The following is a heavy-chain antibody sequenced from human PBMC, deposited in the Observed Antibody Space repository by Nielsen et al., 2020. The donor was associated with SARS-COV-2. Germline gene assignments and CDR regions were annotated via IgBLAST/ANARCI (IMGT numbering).Heavy chain of an antibody. Sequence: GGSLRLSCAASGFIFDRYAMHWVRQAPGKGLEWVAVIWYDGGNEYYADSVKGRFTISRDNSKNTLYVQMNSLRAEDTAVYFCAKGSVYMEYFDHWGQGTLVTVSS. CDR1: GFIFDRYA. V-gene: IGHV3-33*06. CDR2: IWYDGGNE. D-gene: IGHD5-18*01. J-gene: IGHJ1*01. CDR3: AKGSVYMEYFDH.